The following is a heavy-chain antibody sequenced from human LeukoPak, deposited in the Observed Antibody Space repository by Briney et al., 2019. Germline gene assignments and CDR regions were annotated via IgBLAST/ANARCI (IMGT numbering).Heavy chain of an antibody. D-gene: IGHD6-19*01. J-gene: IGHJ5*02. V-gene: IGHV4-59*08. CDR3: ARNSAVATSRSWFDP. Sequence: PSETLSLTCTVPGGSISSYYWSWIRQPPGKGLEWIGYAYYSGSTTYNPSLESRVTISVDTSKNQFSLKLTAVTAADTAVYYCARNSAVATSRSWFDPWGQGTLVTVSS. CDR2: AYYSGST. CDR1: GGSISSYY.